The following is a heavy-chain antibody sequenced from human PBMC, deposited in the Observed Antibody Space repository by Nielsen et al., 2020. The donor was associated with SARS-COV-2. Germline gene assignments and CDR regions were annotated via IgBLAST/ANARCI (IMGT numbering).Heavy chain of an antibody. D-gene: IGHD3-22*01. V-gene: IGHV4-34*01. CDR3: ARGFTMIVVATGNDFDY. J-gene: IGHJ4*02. CDR1: GGSFSGYY. CDR2: INHSGST. Sequence: SETLSLTCAVYGGSFSGYYWSWIRQPPGKGLEWIGKINHSGSTNYNPSLKSRVTISVDTSKNQFSLKLSSVTAADTAVYYCARGFTMIVVATGNDFDYWGQGTLVTVSS.